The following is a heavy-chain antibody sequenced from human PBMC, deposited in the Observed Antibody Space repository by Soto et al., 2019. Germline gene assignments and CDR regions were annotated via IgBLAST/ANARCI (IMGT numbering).Heavy chain of an antibody. CDR2: IGTAGDT. CDR3: ARVKDGTTFHGMDV. Sequence: GGSLRLSCAASGFTFSSYDMHWVRQATGKGLEWVSAIGTAGDTYYPGSVKGRFTISRENAKNSLYLQMNSLRAEDTAVYYCARVKDGTTFHGMDVWGQGTTVTVSS. D-gene: IGHD1-7*01. J-gene: IGHJ6*02. CDR1: GFTFSSYD. V-gene: IGHV3-13*01.